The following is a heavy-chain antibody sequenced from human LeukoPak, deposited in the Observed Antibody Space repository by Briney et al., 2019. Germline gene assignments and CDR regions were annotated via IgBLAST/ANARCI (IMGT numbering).Heavy chain of an antibody. CDR1: GYTLTELS. CDR2: FDPEDGET. CDR3: ATGVGSGWVFDY. J-gene: IGHJ4*02. Sequence: ASVKVSCKVSGYTLTELSMHWVRQAPGKGLEWMGAFDPEDGETIYAQKFQGRVTMTEDTSTDTAYMELSSLRSEDTAVYYCATGVGSGWVFDYWGQGTLVTVSS. D-gene: IGHD6-19*01. V-gene: IGHV1-24*01.